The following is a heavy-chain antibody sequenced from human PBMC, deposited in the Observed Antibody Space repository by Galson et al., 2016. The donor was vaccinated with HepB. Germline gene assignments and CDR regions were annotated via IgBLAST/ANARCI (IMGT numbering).Heavy chain of an antibody. CDR1: GFTFSSYS. D-gene: IGHD1-26*01. CDR3: ARAAVAAIKQPFDP. V-gene: IGHV3-21*06. CDR2: ISSSSTYI. Sequence: SLRLSCAASGFTFSSYSMSWVRQAPGKGLGWVSSISSSSTYIYYADSVKGRFTISRDNAKNSLYLQMNSLRAEDAAIYYCARAAVAAIKQPFDPWGQGALVTVSS. J-gene: IGHJ5*02.